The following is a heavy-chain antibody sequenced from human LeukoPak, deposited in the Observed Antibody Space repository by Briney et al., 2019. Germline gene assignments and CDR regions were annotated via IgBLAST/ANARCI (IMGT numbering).Heavy chain of an antibody. CDR2: INTNTGNP. Sequence: ASVKVSCKASGYTFTSYAMNWVRQAPGQGLEWMGWINTNTGNPTYAQGFTGRFVFSLDTSVSTAYLQISSLKAEDTAVYYCARGSCGGGSCYGIDYWGQGTLVTVSS. J-gene: IGHJ4*02. CDR1: GYTFTSYA. V-gene: IGHV7-4-1*02. CDR3: ARGSCGGGSCYGIDY. D-gene: IGHD2-15*01.